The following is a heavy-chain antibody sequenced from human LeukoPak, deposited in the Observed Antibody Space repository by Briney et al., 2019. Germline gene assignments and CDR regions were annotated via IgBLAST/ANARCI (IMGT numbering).Heavy chain of an antibody. CDR3: ARYGSVVVAARRRYYYYMDV. CDR2: IEGDGSST. Sequence: PGGSLRLSCAASGLTFSLYWMHWVRHVSGQGLVWVSRIEGDGSSTSYVDSVKGRFTISRDNAKNTLYLQMNSLRAEDTAVYYCARYGSVVVAARRRYYYYMDVWGKGTTVTVSS. V-gene: IGHV3-74*01. J-gene: IGHJ6*03. CDR1: GLTFSLYW. D-gene: IGHD2-15*01.